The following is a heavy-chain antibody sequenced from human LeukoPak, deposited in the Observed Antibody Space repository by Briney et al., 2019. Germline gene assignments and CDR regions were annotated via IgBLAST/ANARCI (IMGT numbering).Heavy chain of an antibody. Sequence: TSETLSLTCTVSGGSISSYYWSWLRQPPGKGLEWLGYIYYSGGTNYNPSLKSRVTISVDTSKIHFSLKLSSVTAADTAAYYCARDAIAVAGTEYYFDYWGQGTLVTVSS. CDR2: IYYSGGT. J-gene: IGHJ4*02. CDR1: GGSISSYY. CDR3: ARDAIAVAGTEYYFDY. D-gene: IGHD6-19*01. V-gene: IGHV4-59*01.